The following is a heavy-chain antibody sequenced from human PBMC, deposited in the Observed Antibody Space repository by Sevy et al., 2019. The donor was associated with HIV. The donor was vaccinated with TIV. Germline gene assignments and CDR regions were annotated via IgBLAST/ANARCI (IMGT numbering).Heavy chain of an antibody. V-gene: IGHV1-18*01. CDR3: ARDWAPGYYYDAIGVKRDYYFDY. Sequence: ASVKVSCKASDYTFSTQGFNWVRQAPGQGLEWMGWISAYNGNTKYAQKFQGRVTMTTDTSTSTAYMELRSLTSDDTAAYYCARDWAPGYYYDAIGVKRDYYFDYWGQGTLVTVSS. CDR1: DYTFSTQG. D-gene: IGHD3-22*01. CDR2: ISAYNGNT. J-gene: IGHJ4*02.